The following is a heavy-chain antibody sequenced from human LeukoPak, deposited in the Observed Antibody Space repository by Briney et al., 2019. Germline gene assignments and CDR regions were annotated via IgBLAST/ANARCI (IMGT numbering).Heavy chain of an antibody. D-gene: IGHD4-23*01. V-gene: IGHV3-30*04. Sequence: GALRLSCVASGFTFSRYAMHWVRQAPGKGLEWVAVISYDGSYTYYADSVKGRFTISRDNSKNTLYLQMTSLRAGDTAVYYCAKGARKGDDYGGFFDSWGQGTLVTVSS. J-gene: IGHJ4*02. CDR1: GFTFSRYA. CDR3: AKGARKGDDYGGFFDS. CDR2: ISYDGSYT.